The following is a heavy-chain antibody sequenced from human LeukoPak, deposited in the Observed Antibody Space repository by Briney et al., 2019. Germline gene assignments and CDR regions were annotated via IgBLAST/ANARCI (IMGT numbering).Heavy chain of an antibody. J-gene: IGHJ6*02. V-gene: IGHV3-20*04. CDR2: ITWNGAST. Sequence: GGSLRLSCAACGFTFDDYDVNWVRRGPGKGLEWVSGITWNGASTGYGDSVKGRFTISKDNAKNLLYLQMNSLRAEDTAFYYCARVIAGANFASGGMDVWGQGTTVTVS. CDR1: GFTFDDYD. D-gene: IGHD1-7*01. CDR3: ARVIAGANFASGGMDV.